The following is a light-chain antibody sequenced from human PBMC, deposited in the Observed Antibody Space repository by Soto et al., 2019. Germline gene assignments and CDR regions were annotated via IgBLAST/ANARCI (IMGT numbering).Light chain of an antibody. J-gene: IGLJ3*02. V-gene: IGLV4-60*02. CDR3: ETWYSTTHKV. CDR2: LDRSGSY. Sequence: CXLSSGHSTYIIAWHQQQPGKAPRFLMTLDRSGSYNRGSGVPDRFSGSSSGADRYLTISNLQFEDEGDYYCETWYSTTHKVSGGGTKVTVL. CDR1: SGHSTYI.